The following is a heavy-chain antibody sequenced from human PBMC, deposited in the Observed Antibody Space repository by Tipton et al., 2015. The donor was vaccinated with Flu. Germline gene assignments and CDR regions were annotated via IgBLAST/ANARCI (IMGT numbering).Heavy chain of an antibody. CDR2: ITGSDT. V-gene: IGHV3-23*04. J-gene: IGHJ3*01. CDR1: GFTFDNYA. CDR3: ARDHSRSPTAIDQEHFDV. Sequence: QLVQSGGDLVQPGGSLRLSCAASGFTFDNYAMSWVRQAAGKGLEWVSGITGSDTFYADSVRGRFTLFGDNSRTIVYLQMNSLRVEDTAVYYCARDHSRSPTAIDQEHFDVWGQGTTVTVSS. D-gene: IGHD1/OR15-1a*01.